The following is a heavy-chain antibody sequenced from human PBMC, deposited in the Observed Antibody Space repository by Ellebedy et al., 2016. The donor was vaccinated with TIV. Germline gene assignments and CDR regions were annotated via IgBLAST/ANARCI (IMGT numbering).Heavy chain of an antibody. CDR3: ARDKTSDGYCSGGSCYRYYYGMDV. V-gene: IGHV3-21*01. D-gene: IGHD2-15*01. CDR1: GFTFSSYS. J-gene: IGHJ6*02. Sequence: GESLKISXAASGFTFSSYSMNWVRQAPGKGLEWVSSISSSSSYIYYADLVKGRFTISRDNAKNSLYLQMNSLRAEDTAVYYCARDKTSDGYCSGGSCYRYYYGMDVWGQGTTVTVSS. CDR2: ISSSSSYI.